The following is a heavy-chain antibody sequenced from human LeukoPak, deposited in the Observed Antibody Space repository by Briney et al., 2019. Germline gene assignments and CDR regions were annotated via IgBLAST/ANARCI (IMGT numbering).Heavy chain of an antibody. CDR1: GFTFSSYS. D-gene: IGHD1-26*01. CDR3: AREVWGGSSYMDV. J-gene: IGHJ6*03. V-gene: IGHV3-48*01. CDR2: ISSSSSTI. Sequence: PGGSLRLSCAASGFTFSSYSMNWVRQAPGKGLEWVSYISSSSSTIYYADSVKGRFTISRDNAKNSLYLQMNSLRAEDTAVYYCAREVWGGSSYMDVWGKGTTVTVSS.